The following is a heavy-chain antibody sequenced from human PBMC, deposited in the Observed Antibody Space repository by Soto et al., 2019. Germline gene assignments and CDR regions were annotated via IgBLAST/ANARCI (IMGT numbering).Heavy chain of an antibody. Sequence: GGSLRLSCVASGSVFKNYEMNWVRQAPGKGLEWISYISNSGNTIYVADSMRGRFTISRDNAKNSLFLQMNSLRADDTAVYYCARDIDNRDYYYGLDVWGQGTTVTVSS. CDR1: GSVFKNYE. J-gene: IGHJ6*02. D-gene: IGHD1-20*01. CDR2: ISNSGNTI. CDR3: ARDIDNRDYYYGLDV. V-gene: IGHV3-48*03.